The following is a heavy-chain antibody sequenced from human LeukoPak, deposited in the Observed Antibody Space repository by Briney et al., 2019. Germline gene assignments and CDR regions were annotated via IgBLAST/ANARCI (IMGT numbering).Heavy chain of an antibody. J-gene: IGHJ4*02. CDR1: GNSISSGYY. CDR3: ARNWYGGSWSEQIYYFDY. Sequence: PSETLSLTCTVSGNSISSGYYWDWIRQPPGKGLQWIGSVYHSGSTYYNPSLKSRITISVDTSKNQFSLKLSSVTAADTAVYYCARNWYGGSWSEQIYYFDYWGQGTLVTVSS. CDR2: VYHSGST. D-gene: IGHD6-13*01. V-gene: IGHV4-38-2*02.